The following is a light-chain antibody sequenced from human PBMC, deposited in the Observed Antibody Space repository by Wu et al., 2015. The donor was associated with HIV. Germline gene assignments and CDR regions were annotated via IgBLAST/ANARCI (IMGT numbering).Light chain of an antibody. CDR3: QHLNKFPIT. V-gene: IGKV1-9*01. Sequence: IQLTQSPSSLSASIGDKVTISCRASQDISSYLAWYQQKPGEAPKLLIYTATTLQGGVSSRFSGAGSGTDFALTITNLQPEDFATYYCQHLNKFPITFGGGTKLEIK. CDR1: QDISSY. J-gene: IGKJ4*01. CDR2: TAT.